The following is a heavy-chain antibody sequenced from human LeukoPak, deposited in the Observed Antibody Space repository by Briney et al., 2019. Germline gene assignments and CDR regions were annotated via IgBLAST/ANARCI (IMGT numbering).Heavy chain of an antibody. V-gene: IGHV4-4*07. CDR3: AGEGITVAGTGGGVDY. CDR1: GVSISSYY. J-gene: IGHJ4*02. D-gene: IGHD6-19*01. CDR2: IYTSEST. Sequence: PSETLSLTCTVSGVSISSYYWSWIRQPAGKGLEWIGRIYTSESTSYNPSLKSRVTMSVDTSKNQLSLKLSSVTSADTAVYYCAGEGITVAGTGGGVDYWGQGTLVTVSS.